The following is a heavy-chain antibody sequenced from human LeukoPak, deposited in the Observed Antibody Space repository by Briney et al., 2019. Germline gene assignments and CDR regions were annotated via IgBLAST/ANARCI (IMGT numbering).Heavy chain of an antibody. V-gene: IGHV4-59*12. D-gene: IGHD2-15*01. CDR1: GGSINNYY. CDR2: IYDSGST. J-gene: IGHJ5*02. CDR3: ARGAIGYCSGGSCYSVWFDP. Sequence: SETLSLTCAVSGGSINNYYWSWIRQPPGKGLEWIGHIYDSGSTNYNPSLKSRVTTSLDTSKNQVSLELSSVTAADTAVYYCARGAIGYCSGGSCYSVWFDPWGQGTLVTVSS.